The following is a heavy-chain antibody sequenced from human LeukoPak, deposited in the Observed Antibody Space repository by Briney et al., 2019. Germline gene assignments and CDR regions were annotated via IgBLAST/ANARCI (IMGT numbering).Heavy chain of an antibody. D-gene: IGHD3-22*01. CDR1: GGSISDNY. CDR3: ARVYYHDSRSNYFDP. V-gene: IGHV4-59*08. Sequence: PSETLSLTCSVSGGSISDNYWSRIRQPPGKGLEWIGYIYYSGSTYYNPSLKSRVTISVDTSKNQFSLKLSSVTAADTAVYYCARVYYHDSRSNYFDPWGQGTLVTVSS. CDR2: IYYSGST. J-gene: IGHJ5*02.